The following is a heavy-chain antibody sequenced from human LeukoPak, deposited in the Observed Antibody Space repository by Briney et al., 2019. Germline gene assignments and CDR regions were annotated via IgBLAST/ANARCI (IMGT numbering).Heavy chain of an antibody. Sequence: RTSETLSLTCTVSGGSISSSSYYWSWIRQPPGKGLEWIGEINHSGSTNYNPSLKSRVTISVDTSKNQFSLKLSSVTAADTAVYYCARRPMLDSGYDWWSVVTAPYDYWGQGTLVTVSS. D-gene: IGHD5-12*01. CDR3: ARRPMLDSGYDWWSVVTAPYDY. CDR2: INHSGST. J-gene: IGHJ4*02. CDR1: GGSISSSSYY. V-gene: IGHV4-39*07.